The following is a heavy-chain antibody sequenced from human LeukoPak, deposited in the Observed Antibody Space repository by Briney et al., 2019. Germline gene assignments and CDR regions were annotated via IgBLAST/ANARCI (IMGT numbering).Heavy chain of an antibody. CDR2: INPNSGGT. Sequence: ASVKDSCKASGYTFTGYYMHWVRQAPGQGLEWMGWINPNSGGTNYAQKFQGRVTMTRDTSISTAYMELSRLRSDDTAMYYCARDLHWFGELAAYHYYGMDVWGQGTTVTVSS. CDR3: ARDLHWFGELAAYHYYGMDV. V-gene: IGHV1-2*02. CDR1: GYTFTGYY. D-gene: IGHD3-10*01. J-gene: IGHJ6*02.